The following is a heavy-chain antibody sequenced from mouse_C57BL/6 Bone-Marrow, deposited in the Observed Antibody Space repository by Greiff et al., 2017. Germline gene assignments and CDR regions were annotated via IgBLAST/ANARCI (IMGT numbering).Heavy chain of an antibody. CDR2: INPSNGGT. CDR3: ARDSSGYWFAY. Sequence: QVQLQQPGTELVKPGASVKLSCKASGYTFTSYWMHWVKQRPGPGLEWIGNINPSNGGTNYNEKFKSKATLTVDKPSGTAYMQLSSLTSEDSAVYYCARDSSGYWFAYWGQGTLVTVSA. D-gene: IGHD3-2*02. V-gene: IGHV1-53*01. J-gene: IGHJ3*01. CDR1: GYTFTSYW.